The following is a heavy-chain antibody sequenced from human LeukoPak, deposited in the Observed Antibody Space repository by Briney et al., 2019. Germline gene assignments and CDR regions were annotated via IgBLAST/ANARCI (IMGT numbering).Heavy chain of an antibody. CDR3: VRSPACSSGTCYPNWFDP. J-gene: IGHJ5*02. Sequence: GESLKISCKGSGYSFTNNWIGWVRQMPGKGLEWMGITYPGDSNTRYRPSFQGQVTISADKSISSAYLQWSSLKASDTAMYYCVRSPACSSGTCYPNWFDPWGQGTLVTVSS. CDR1: GYSFTNNW. CDR2: TYPGDSNT. D-gene: IGHD2-15*01. V-gene: IGHV5-51*01.